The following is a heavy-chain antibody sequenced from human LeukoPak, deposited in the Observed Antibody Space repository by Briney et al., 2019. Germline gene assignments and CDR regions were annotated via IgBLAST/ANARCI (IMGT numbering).Heavy chain of an antibody. CDR2: ISWDGGST. J-gene: IGHJ4*02. Sequence: GGSLRLSCAASGFTFDDYTMHWVRQAPGKGLEWVSLISWDGGSTYYADSVKGRFTISRDNSKNSLYLQMNSLRTEDTALYYCAKEGSSGYYYFDYWGQGTLVTVSS. CDR3: AKEGSSGYYYFDY. CDR1: GFTFDDYT. V-gene: IGHV3-43*01. D-gene: IGHD3-22*01.